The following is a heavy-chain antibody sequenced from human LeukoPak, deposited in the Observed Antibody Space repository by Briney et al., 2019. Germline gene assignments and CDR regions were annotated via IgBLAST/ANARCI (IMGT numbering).Heavy chain of an antibody. V-gene: IGHV4-59*01. Sequence: SETLSLTCTVSGGSISGYYWSWIRQPPGKGLEWIGYIYHSGSTNYNPSLKSRVTISVDTPKNQFSLKLSSVTAADTAVYYCARVENYYDSRGFDYWGQGTLVTVSS. J-gene: IGHJ4*02. CDR1: GGSISGYY. CDR3: ARVENYYDSRGFDY. D-gene: IGHD3-22*01. CDR2: IYHSGST.